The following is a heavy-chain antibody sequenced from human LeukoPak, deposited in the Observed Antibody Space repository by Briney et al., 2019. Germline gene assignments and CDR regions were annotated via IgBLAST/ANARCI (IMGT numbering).Heavy chain of an antibody. CDR1: GFTFSSYA. V-gene: IGHV3-30-3*01. D-gene: IGHD2-15*01. Sequence: GGSLRLSCAASGFTFSSYAMHWVRQAPGKGLEWVAVISYDGSNKYYAGSVKGRFTISRDNSKNTLYLQMNSLRAEDTAVYYCAKGGFSLGILPAWGQGTLVTVSS. J-gene: IGHJ5*02. CDR2: ISYDGSNK. CDR3: AKGGFSLGILPA.